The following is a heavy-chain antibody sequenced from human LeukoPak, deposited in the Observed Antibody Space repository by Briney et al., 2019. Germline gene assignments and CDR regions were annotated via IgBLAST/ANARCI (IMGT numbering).Heavy chain of an antibody. D-gene: IGHD6-13*01. CDR1: GFTFTTYA. J-gene: IGHJ4*02. CDR2: INRTGANT. CDR3: ARVAGTARIFYFDH. Sequence: PGGSLRLSCSASGFTFTTYAMTWLRQAPGKGLEWVSSINRTGANTYYPHSVQGRFAVSRGNPKDTLHLQMNSLRVEDTAVYCCARVAGTARIFYFDHWGEGILVTVSS. V-gene: IGHV3-23*01.